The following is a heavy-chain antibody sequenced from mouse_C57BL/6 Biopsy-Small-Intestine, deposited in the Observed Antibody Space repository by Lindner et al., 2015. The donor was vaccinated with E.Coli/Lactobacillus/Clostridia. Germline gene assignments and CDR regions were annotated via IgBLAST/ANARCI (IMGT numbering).Heavy chain of an antibody. CDR3: ARLGSSPYWYFDV. CDR2: IWSDGST. J-gene: IGHJ1*03. CDR1: GFSLTSYG. D-gene: IGHD1-1*01. Sequence: VQLQESGPGLVAPSQSLSITCTVSGFSLTSYGVHWVRQPPGKGLEWLVVIWSDGSTTYNSALKSRLSISKDNSKSQVFLKTNSLQTDDTAMYYCARLGSSPYWYFDVWGTGTTVTVSS. V-gene: IGHV2-6*03.